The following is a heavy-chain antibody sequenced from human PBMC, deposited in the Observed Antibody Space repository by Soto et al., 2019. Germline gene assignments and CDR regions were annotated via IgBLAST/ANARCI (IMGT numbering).Heavy chain of an antibody. J-gene: IGHJ6*02. D-gene: IGHD7-27*01. CDR2: TYYRSKWYN. Sequence: PSQTLSLTCAISGDSVSSNSAAWNWIRQSPSRGLEWLGRTYYRSKWYNDYAVSVKSRITINPDTSKNQFSLQLNSVTPEDTAVYYCARGTGDLGYYYYYGMEVWGQGTTVTVSS. V-gene: IGHV6-1*01. CDR1: GDSVSSNSAA. CDR3: ARGTGDLGYYYYYGMEV.